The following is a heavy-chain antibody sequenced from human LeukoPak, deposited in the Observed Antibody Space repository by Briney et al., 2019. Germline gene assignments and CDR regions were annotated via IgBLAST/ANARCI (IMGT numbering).Heavy chain of an antibody. CDR2: IYSGAST. CDR1: GFTVSSNY. Sequence: GGSLRLSCAASGFTVSSNYMSWVRQAPGKGLEWVSVIYSGASTYYADSVKGRFTISRDNSKNTLYLQMNSLRAEDTAVYYCAKDGRYSGTHASANWGQGTLVTVSS. CDR3: AKDGRYSGTHASAN. V-gene: IGHV3-53*01. D-gene: IGHD1-26*01. J-gene: IGHJ4*02.